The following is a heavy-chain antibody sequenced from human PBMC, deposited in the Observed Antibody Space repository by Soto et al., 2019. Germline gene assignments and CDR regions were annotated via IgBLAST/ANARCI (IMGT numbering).Heavy chain of an antibody. Sequence: SETLSLTCTVSAPPMSSSIKYSGWLRQPPGKTLERIGSIYYSGSTYYNPSLKSRVTISVDTSKNQFSLKLSSVTAADTAVYYCARPRGDYYGSGSYPESYYFDYWGQGTLVTVSS. CDR1: APPMSSSIKY. CDR3: ARPRGDYYGSGSYPESYYFDY. J-gene: IGHJ4*02. D-gene: IGHD3-10*01. CDR2: IYYSGST. V-gene: IGHV4-39*01.